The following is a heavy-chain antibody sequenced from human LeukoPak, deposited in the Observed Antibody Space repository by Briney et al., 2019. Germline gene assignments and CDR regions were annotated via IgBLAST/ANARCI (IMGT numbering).Heavy chain of an antibody. V-gene: IGHV4-59*11. J-gene: IGHJ4*02. CDR3: RRLVPEYSSCPGQFDS. CDR1: GGSISSHY. D-gene: IGHD6-6*01. CDR2: VFYSGST. Sequence: SETLSLTCTVAGGSISSHYWSWIRQPPGKGLGWIGYVFYSGSTSYNPSLKRRVTISVDTSKTQFSLNLNSVTAADTALYYFRRLVPEYSSCPGQFDSWGQGTLVTVSS.